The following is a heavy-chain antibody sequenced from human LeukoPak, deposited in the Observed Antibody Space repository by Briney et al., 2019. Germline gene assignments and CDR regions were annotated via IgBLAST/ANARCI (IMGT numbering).Heavy chain of an antibody. CDR1: GGSISSSSYY. Sequence: SETLSLTCTVSGGSISSSSYYWGWIRQPPGKGLAWIGSIYYSGSTYYNPSLKSRVTISVDTSKNQFSLKLSSLIAADTAVYYCARAGDDYGGNLSIDYWGQGTLVTVSS. CDR3: ARAGDDYGGNLSIDY. V-gene: IGHV4-39*07. J-gene: IGHJ4*02. D-gene: IGHD4-23*01. CDR2: IYYSGST.